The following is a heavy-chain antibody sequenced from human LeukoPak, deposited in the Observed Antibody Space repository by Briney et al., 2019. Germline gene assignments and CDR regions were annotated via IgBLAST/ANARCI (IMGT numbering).Heavy chain of an antibody. J-gene: IGHJ4*02. CDR2: IYYSGTT. CDR3: ARRGIAAAGYDY. Sequence: SETLSLTCAVYGGSISSYYWSWIRQPPGKGLEWIGYIYYSGTTSYNPSLKSRVTILVDTSKNQFSLNLSSVTAADTAVYYCARRGIAAAGYDYWGQGTLVTVSS. CDR1: GGSISSYY. V-gene: IGHV4-59*08. D-gene: IGHD6-13*01.